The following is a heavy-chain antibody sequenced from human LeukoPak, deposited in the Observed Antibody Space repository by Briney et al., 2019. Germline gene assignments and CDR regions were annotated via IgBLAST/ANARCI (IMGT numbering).Heavy chain of an antibody. D-gene: IGHD2-21*02. CDR3: ARGSCGGDCSLDS. CDR2: IIPILGIA. Sequence: WASVKVSCKASGGTFSSYAISWVRQAPGQGLEWMGRIIPILGIANYAQKFQGRVTITTDESTSTAYMELSSLRSEDTAVYYCARGSCGGDCSLDSWGQGTLVTVSS. J-gene: IGHJ4*02. CDR1: GGTFSSYA. V-gene: IGHV1-69*04.